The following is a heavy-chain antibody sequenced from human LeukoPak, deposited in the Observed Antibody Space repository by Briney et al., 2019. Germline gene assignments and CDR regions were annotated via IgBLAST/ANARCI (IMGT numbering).Heavy chain of an antibody. CDR3: ARGGDIAVAAPDY. Sequence: ASVKVSCKASGYTFTCYYMHWVRQAPGQGLEWMGWINPNSGGTNYAQKFQGRVTMTRDTSISTAYMELSRLRSDDTAVYYCARGGDIAVAAPDYWGQGTLVTVSS. V-gene: IGHV1-2*02. J-gene: IGHJ4*02. D-gene: IGHD6-19*01. CDR2: INPNSGGT. CDR1: GYTFTCYY.